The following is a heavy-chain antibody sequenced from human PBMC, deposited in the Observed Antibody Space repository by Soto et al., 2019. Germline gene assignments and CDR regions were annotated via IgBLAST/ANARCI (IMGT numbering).Heavy chain of an antibody. CDR1: GGTLSYNA. Sequence: QVQLVQSGAAVKKPGSSVKVSCKASGGTLSYNAFSWVRQVPGQGLEWMGGIVTVFGTANHAQKFQGRVTITADESTSTAYMELSSLTSDDTAVYYCARGDSTDCSNGVCSFFYNHDMDVWGQGTTVTVSS. J-gene: IGHJ6*02. D-gene: IGHD2-8*01. V-gene: IGHV1-69*01. CDR3: ARGDSTDCSNGVCSFFYNHDMDV. CDR2: IVTVFGTA.